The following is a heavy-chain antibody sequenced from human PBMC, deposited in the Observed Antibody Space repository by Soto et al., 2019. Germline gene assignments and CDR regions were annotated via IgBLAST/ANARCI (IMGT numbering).Heavy chain of an antibody. Sequence: GGSLRLSCAASGFTFSSYWMHWVRQAPGKGLVWVSGINRDGSTTSYADSVKGRFTISRDNAKNTLYLQMNSLGAEDTAVYYCARVGTGIYNWFDPWGQGTLVTVSS. CDR3: ARVGTGIYNWFDP. D-gene: IGHD1-1*01. CDR1: GFTFSSYW. V-gene: IGHV3-74*01. J-gene: IGHJ5*02. CDR2: INRDGSTT.